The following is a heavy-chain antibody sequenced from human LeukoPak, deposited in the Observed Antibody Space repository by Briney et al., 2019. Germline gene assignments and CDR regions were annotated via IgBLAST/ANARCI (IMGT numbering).Heavy chain of an antibody. D-gene: IGHD2-21*02. CDR1: GYTLTELS. J-gene: IGHJ4*02. Sequence: PGASVKVSCKVSGYTLTELSMHWVRQAPGKGLEWMGGFDPGDGETIYAQKFQGRVTMTEDTSTDTAYMELSSLRSEDTAVYYCATGVVVTASADYYFDYWGQGTLVTVSS. CDR3: ATGVVVTASADYYFDY. CDR2: FDPGDGET. V-gene: IGHV1-24*01.